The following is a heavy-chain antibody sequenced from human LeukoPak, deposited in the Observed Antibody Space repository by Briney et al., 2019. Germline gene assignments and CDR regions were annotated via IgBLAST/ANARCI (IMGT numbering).Heavy chain of an antibody. CDR3: ARTVGAKGHNWFDP. V-gene: IGHV3-21*01. Sequence: KSGGSLRLSCAASGFTFSSYSMNWVRQAPGKGLEWVSSISSSSSYIYYADSVKGRFTISRDNAKNSLYLQMNSLRAEDTAVYYCARTVGAKGHNWFDPWGQGTLVTVSS. CDR1: GFTFSSYS. D-gene: IGHD1-26*01. CDR2: ISSSSSYI. J-gene: IGHJ5*02.